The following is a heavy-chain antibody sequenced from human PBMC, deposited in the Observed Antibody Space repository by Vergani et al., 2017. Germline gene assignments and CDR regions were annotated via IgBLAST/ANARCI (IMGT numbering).Heavy chain of an antibody. D-gene: IGHD5-12*01. Sequence: QVQLVESGGGVVQPGGSLRLSCAASGFTFSSYGMHWVRQAPGKGLEWVAFIRYDGSNKYYADSVKGRFTISRDNAKNTLYLEMNSLRGNDTAIYYCVRARCSGPSLMCYWFDFLGQGTPVTVSS. J-gene: IGHJ5*01. CDR2: IRYDGSNK. CDR1: GFTFSSYG. V-gene: IGHV3-30*02. CDR3: VRARCSGPSLMCYWFDF.